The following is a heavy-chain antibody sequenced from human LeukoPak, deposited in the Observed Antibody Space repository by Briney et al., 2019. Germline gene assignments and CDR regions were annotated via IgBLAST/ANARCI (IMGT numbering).Heavy chain of an antibody. CDR2: INWNGGSS. V-gene: IGHV3-20*04. Sequence: GGSLRLSCAASGFIFDEYGMNWVRQVPGKGLEGVFTINWNGGSSSYADSVKGRFTISRDNAKNSLYLQMNSLRAEDTAVYYCARDHAVPTRPYYDFWATHVSVNWFDPWGQGTLVTVSS. J-gene: IGHJ5*02. CDR3: ARDHAVPTRPYYDFWATHVSVNWFDP. D-gene: IGHD3-3*01. CDR1: GFIFDEYG.